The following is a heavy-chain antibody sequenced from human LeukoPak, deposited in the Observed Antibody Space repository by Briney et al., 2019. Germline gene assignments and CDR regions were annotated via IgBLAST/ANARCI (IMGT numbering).Heavy chain of an antibody. D-gene: IGHD3-9*01. J-gene: IGHJ5*02. CDR1: GYPFTVYS. Sequence: ASVKVSCKASGYPFTVYSMNWVRQAPGQGLQGMGRLHVNSCRTKYTEKFQDRVTLTSHTSIRTSHMSPSGLTSDETAVYYCARDWWGNDILTGDNWLDPWGQGTLVTVSS. V-gene: IGHV1-2*06. CDR2: LHVNSCRT. CDR3: ARDWWGNDILTGDNWLDP.